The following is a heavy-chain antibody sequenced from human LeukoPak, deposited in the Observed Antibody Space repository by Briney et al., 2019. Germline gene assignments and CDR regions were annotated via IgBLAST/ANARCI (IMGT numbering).Heavy chain of an antibody. Sequence: GGSLRLSCAASGFTFDDYAMHWVRQAPGKGLEWVSGNSWNSGSIGYADSVKGRFTISRDNAKNSLYLQMNSLGAEDTALYYCAKDTCSSASCCNDYWGQGTLVTVSS. D-gene: IGHD2-2*01. CDR3: AKDTCSSASCCNDY. V-gene: IGHV3-9*01. CDR2: NSWNSGSI. J-gene: IGHJ4*02. CDR1: GFTFDDYA.